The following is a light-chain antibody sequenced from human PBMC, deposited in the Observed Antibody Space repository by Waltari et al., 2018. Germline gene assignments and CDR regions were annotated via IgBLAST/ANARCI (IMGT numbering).Light chain of an antibody. CDR3: AAWDDSLV. Sequence: QSVLTQPPSASGTPGPRVTISCSGSSSNIGSNTVNWYQQLPGTAPKLLIYSNNQRPSGVPDRSSGSKSGTSASLAISGLQSEDEADYYCAAWDDSLVFGGGTKLTVL. CDR2: SNN. J-gene: IGLJ3*02. V-gene: IGLV1-44*01. CDR1: SSNIGSNT.